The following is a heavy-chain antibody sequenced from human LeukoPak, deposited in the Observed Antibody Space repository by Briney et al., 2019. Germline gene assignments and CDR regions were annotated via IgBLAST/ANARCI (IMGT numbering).Heavy chain of an antibody. Sequence: GGSLRLSRAASGFTFSSYGMHWVRQAPGKGLEWVALIWYDGGNKYYADSVKGRFTISRDNSKNTLYLQVNSLRAEDTAVYYCARDEDSGGHTLDYWGQGTLVTVSS. CDR1: GFTFSSYG. J-gene: IGHJ4*02. CDR3: ARDEDSGGHTLDY. V-gene: IGHV3-33*01. CDR2: IWYDGGNK. D-gene: IGHD2-15*01.